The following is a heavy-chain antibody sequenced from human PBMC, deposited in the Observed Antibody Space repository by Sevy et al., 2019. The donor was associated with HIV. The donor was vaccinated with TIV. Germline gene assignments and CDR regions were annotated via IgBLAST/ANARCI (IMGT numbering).Heavy chain of an antibody. V-gene: IGHV1-24*01. CDR3: ASTRDYFDNSASYFDY. Sequence: ASVNVSCKVSGKTLTDISIHWVRQAPGKGLEWMVSFDPEDGETTYAQNFQDRVIVTEDTSTDTAYMELSSLRFEDTAVYYCASTRDYFDNSASYFDYWGQGTLVTVSS. J-gene: IGHJ4*02. CDR1: GKTLTDIS. CDR2: FDPEDGET. D-gene: IGHD3-22*01.